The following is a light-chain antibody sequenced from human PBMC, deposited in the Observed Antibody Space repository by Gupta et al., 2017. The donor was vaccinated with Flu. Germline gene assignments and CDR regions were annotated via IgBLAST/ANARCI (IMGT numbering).Light chain of an antibody. CDR3: SSYTSSSTLEV. V-gene: IGLV2-14*04. J-gene: IGLJ1*01. CDR1: SSDVGTYNY. Sequence: IAISCTGTSSDVGTYNYVSWYQQHPGKAPKLMIYDVNNRPSGVSNRFSGSKSGNTASLTISGLQAEDEADYYCSSYTSSSTLEVFGTGTKVTVL. CDR2: DVN.